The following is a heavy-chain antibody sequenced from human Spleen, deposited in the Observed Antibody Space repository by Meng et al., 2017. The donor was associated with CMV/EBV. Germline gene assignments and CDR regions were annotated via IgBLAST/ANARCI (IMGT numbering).Heavy chain of an antibody. D-gene: IGHD2-2*01. CDR2: INHSGST. CDR1: GGSFSGYY. CDR3: ARADGCSSTSCYWDAFDY. Sequence: GSLRLSCAVYGGSFSGYYWSWIRQPPGKGLEWIGEINHSGSTNYNPSLKSRVTISVDTSKNQFSLKLSSVTAADTAVYYCARADGCSSTSCYWDAFDYWGQGTLVTVS. V-gene: IGHV4-34*01. J-gene: IGHJ4*02.